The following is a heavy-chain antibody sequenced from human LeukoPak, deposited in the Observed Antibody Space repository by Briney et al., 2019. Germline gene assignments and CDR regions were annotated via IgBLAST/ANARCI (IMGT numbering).Heavy chain of an antibody. CDR1: GGSISSHY. J-gene: IGHJ4*02. V-gene: IGHV4-59*08. CDR2: IYYSGST. CDR3: ARLNLSFDY. Sequence: PSETLSLTCTVSGGSISSHYWSWIRQPPGKGLEWIGYIYYSGSTNYNPSLNSRVTISVDTSKNQFSLKLSSVTAADTAVYYCARLNLSFDYWGQGTLVTVSS.